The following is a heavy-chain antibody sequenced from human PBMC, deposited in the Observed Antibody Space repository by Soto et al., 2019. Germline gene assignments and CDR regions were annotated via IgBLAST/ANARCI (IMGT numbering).Heavy chain of an antibody. CDR3: ARPGGRFFDY. V-gene: IGHV4-4*02. CDR2: ISQSGTA. D-gene: IGHD2-15*01. CDR1: GGSVSSRNW. J-gene: IGHJ4*02. Sequence: QVQLQESGPGLVKPSETLSLTCAVSGGSVSSRNWWSWVRQPPGKGLEWIGQISQSGTANYNPSLKSRVTISVDKSKNQFSLILRSVTAADTAVYFCARPGGRFFDYWGQGILVTVPS.